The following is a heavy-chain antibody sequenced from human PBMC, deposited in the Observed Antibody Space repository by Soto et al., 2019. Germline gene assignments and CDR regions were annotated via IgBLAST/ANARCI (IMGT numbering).Heavy chain of an antibody. Sequence: EVQLVESGGGLVKPGGSLRLSCAASGFTFSSYSMNWVRQAPGKGLEWVSFISGSSRYIYYADSLKGRLTISRDNANTSLYLQMNSLRIEDTAVYYCARDWERMAVAGTGSFDSWGQGTLVTVSS. J-gene: IGHJ4*02. CDR3: ARDWERMAVAGTGSFDS. CDR2: ISGSSRYI. V-gene: IGHV3-21*02. CDR1: GFTFSSYS. D-gene: IGHD6-19*01.